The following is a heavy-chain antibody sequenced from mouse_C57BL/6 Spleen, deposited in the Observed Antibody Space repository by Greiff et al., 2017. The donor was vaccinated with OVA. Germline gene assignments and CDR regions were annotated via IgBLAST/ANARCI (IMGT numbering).Heavy chain of an antibody. D-gene: IGHD2-4*01. V-gene: IGHV1-72*01. CDR3: ARVMITTNYYAMDY. J-gene: IGHJ4*01. Sequence: QVQLQQSGAELVKPGASVKLSCKASGYTFTSYWMHWVKQRPGRGLEWIGRIDPNSGGTKYNEKFKSKATLTVDKPSSTAYMQLSSLTSEDSAVYYCARVMITTNYYAMDYWGQGTSVTVSS. CDR1: GYTFTSYW. CDR2: IDPNSGGT.